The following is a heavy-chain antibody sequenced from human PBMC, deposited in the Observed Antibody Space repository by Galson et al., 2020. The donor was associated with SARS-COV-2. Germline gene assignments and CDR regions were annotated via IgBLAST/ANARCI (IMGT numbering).Heavy chain of an antibody. CDR2: ISGSGDYT. J-gene: IGHJ4*02. CDR3: AKGPYYDILTAYHTPPYFDH. V-gene: IGHV3-23*01. D-gene: IGHD3-9*01. CDR1: GFTFSNFA. Sequence: GESLKISCEASGFTFSNFAMNWVRRAPGKGPEWVSSISGSGDYTSYADSVKGRFTISRDDSKNSLFLLMTNVRREDTATYYCAKGPYYDILTAYHTPPYFDHWGQGTLVAVSS.